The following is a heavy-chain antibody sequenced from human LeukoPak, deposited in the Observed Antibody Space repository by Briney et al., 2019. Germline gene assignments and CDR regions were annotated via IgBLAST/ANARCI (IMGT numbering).Heavy chain of an antibody. CDR3: AREGGFYRPLDY. Sequence: TLSLTCTVSGGSISSGGYYWSWIRQHPGKGLEWIGYIYYSGSTYYNPSLKSRVTISVDTSKNQFSLKLTSVTAADTAVYYCAREGGFYRPLDYSGQGTLVTVSS. CDR1: GGSISSGGYY. V-gene: IGHV4-31*03. CDR2: IYYSGST. J-gene: IGHJ4*02. D-gene: IGHD3-3*01.